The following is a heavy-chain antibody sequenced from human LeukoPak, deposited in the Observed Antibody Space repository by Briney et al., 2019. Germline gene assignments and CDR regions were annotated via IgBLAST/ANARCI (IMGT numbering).Heavy chain of an antibody. Sequence: PSQTLSLTCTVSGGSISSGDYYWSWIRQPPGKGLEWIGYIYYSGSTYYNPSLKSRVTISVDTSKNQFSLKLSSVTAADTAVYYCASRWLQFPYYFDYWGQGTLVTVSS. V-gene: IGHV4-30-4*01. D-gene: IGHD5-24*01. CDR1: GGSISSGDYY. CDR3: ASRWLQFPYYFDY. J-gene: IGHJ4*02. CDR2: IYYSGST.